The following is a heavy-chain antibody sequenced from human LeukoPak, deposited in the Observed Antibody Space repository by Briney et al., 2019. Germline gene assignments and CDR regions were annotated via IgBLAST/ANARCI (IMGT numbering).Heavy chain of an antibody. CDR3: ARGELHSRFDY. CDR2: INWNSGNI. V-gene: IGHV3-9*01. J-gene: IGHJ4*02. D-gene: IGHD1-26*01. Sequence: GGSLRLSCAASGFTFDDYAMHWVRQAPGKGLEWVSSINWNSGNIDYADSVKGRLTISRDNAKNSLYLQMNSLRAEDTALYYCARGELHSRFDYWGQGTLVTVSS. CDR1: GFTFDDYA.